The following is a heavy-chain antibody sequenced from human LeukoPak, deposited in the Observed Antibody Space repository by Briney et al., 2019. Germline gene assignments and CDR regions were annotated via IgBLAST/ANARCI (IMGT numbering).Heavy chain of an antibody. J-gene: IGHJ5*02. CDR2: INQDGNEK. CDR1: GFNFNSHW. D-gene: IGHD2/OR15-2a*01. CDR3: ARDAHLRGYNSWFDP. Sequence: PGGSLRLSCEGSGFNFNSHWMSWVRQAPGKGPEWVTNINQDGNEKYYAGSVKGRFTASRDTVKKSVYLQMDHVRANDTGVYYCARDAHLRGYNSWFDPWGQGTLVTVSS. V-gene: IGHV3-7*01.